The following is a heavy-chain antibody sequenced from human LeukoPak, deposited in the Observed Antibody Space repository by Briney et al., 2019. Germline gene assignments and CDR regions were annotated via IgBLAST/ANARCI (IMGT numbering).Heavy chain of an antibody. CDR3: ARENGYKYDY. CDR1: GGSISSYY. CDR2: IYHSGST. V-gene: IGHV4-59*01. Sequence: SETLSLTCTVSGGSISSYYWSWIRQPPGKGLEWIGSIYHSGSTNYNPSLKSRVTISVDTSKNQFSLKLRFVTAADTAVYYCARENGYKYDYWGQGTRVTVSS. D-gene: IGHD5-24*01. J-gene: IGHJ4*02.